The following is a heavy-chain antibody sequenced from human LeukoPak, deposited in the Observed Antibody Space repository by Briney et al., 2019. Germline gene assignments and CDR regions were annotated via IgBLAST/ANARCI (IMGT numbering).Heavy chain of an antibody. V-gene: IGHV4-34*01. CDR2: INHSGST. D-gene: IGHD2-2*01. CDR1: GGSFSGYY. Sequence: PSETLSLTCAVYGGSFSGYYWSWIRQPPGKGLEWIGEINHSGSTNYNPSLKSRVTISVDTSKNQFSLKLTSVTAADTAVYYCARSSCSSTSCWRGYFDYWGQGTLVTVSS. CDR3: ARSSCSSTSCWRGYFDY. J-gene: IGHJ4*02.